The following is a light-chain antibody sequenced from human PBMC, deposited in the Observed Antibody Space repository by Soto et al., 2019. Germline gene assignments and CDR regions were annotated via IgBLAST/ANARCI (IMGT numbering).Light chain of an antibody. V-gene: IGKV3-20*01. CDR2: GAS. J-gene: IGKJ4*01. Sequence: EVVVTQSPGTLSLSPGERATLSCRASQSVTSDYLAWYQQKPGQSPRLLMSGASRRATGVPDRFSGSGSGTDFTLTISSLQSEDFAVYYCQQYNSWPLTFGGGTKVEIK. CDR1: QSVTSDY. CDR3: QQYNSWPLT.